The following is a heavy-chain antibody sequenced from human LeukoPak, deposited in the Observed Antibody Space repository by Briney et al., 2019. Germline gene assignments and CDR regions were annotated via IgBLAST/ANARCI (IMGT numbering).Heavy chain of an antibody. D-gene: IGHD5-24*01. CDR3: ARVSDGRWLQWDGWYVREGVTRFDP. V-gene: IGHV1-18*01. CDR2: ISAYNGNT. Sequence: ASVKVSCKASGYTFTSYGISRVRQAPGQGLEWMGWISAYNGNTNYAQKLQGRVTMTTDTSTSTAYMELRSLRSDDTAVYYCARVSDGRWLQWDGWYVREGVTRFDPWGQGTLVTVSS. CDR1: GYTFTSYG. J-gene: IGHJ5*02.